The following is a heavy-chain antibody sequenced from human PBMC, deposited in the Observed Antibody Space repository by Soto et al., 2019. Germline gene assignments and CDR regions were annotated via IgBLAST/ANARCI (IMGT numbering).Heavy chain of an antibody. CDR3: PSRHSSGASCYNPGFDS. D-gene: IGHD2-15*01. Sequence: LSVTCTVSGASLSSISYYWGLIRQPPGKGLEWVGSIFFTGNIYYNPSLKSRVTIPVDTSRNQFSLMVNSVTAADTAVYYCPSRHSSGASCYNPGFDSCGQRALVTVSS. V-gene: IGHV4-39*01. J-gene: IGHJ4*02. CDR2: IFFTGNI. CDR1: GASLSSISYY.